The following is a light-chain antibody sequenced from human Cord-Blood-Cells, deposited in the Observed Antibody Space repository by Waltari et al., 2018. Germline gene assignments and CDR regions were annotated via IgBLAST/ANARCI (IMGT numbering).Light chain of an antibody. CDR3: CSYAGSSTWV. Sequence: QSALTQPASVSGSPGQSITISCTGTSSDVGRYNLVPWYQQHPGKAPKLMIYEGSKRPSGVANRFSGPKSGNTASLTISGLQAEDEADYYCCSYAGSSTWVFGGGTKLTVL. CDR1: SSDVGRYNL. CDR2: EGS. J-gene: IGLJ3*02. V-gene: IGLV2-23*01.